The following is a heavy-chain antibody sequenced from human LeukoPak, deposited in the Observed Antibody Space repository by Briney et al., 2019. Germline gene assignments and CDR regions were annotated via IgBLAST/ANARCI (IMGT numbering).Heavy chain of an antibody. CDR2: ISSSSSNI. D-gene: IGHD3-10*02. Sequence: GGSLRLSCAASGFTFSSYSMNWVRQAPGKGLEWVSSISSSSSNIYYADSVKGRFTISRDNAKNSLYLQMNSLRAKDTAVYYCAELGITMIGGVWGKGTTVTISS. CDR3: AELGITMIGGV. J-gene: IGHJ6*04. V-gene: IGHV3-21*01. CDR1: GFTFSSYS.